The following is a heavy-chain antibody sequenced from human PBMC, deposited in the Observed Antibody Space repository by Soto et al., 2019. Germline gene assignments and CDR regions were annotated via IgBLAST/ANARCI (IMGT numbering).Heavy chain of an antibody. V-gene: IGHV3-33*01. CDR1: GFTFSSYG. CDR2: IWYDGSNK. D-gene: IGHD6-6*01. Sequence: QVQLVESRGGVVQPGRSLRLSCAASGFTFSSYGMHWVRQAPGKGLEWVAVIWYDGSNKYYADSVKGRFTISRDNSKNTLYLQMNSLRAEDTAVYYCARDQSRIAARPRYYFDYWGQGTLVTVSS. J-gene: IGHJ4*02. CDR3: ARDQSRIAARPRYYFDY.